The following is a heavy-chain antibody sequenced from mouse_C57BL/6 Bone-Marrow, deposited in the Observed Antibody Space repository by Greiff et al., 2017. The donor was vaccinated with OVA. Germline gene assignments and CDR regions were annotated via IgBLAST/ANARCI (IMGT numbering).Heavy chain of an antibody. CDR1: GYTFTSYW. V-gene: IGHV1-59*01. J-gene: IGHJ2*01. CDR2: IDPSDSYT. CDR3: ARLGPFDY. Sequence: VQLQQPGAELVRPGTSVKLSCKASGYTFTSYWMHWVKQRPGQGLEWIGVIDPSDSYTNYNQKFKGKATLTVDTSSSTAYMQLSSLTSEDSAVYYCARLGPFDYWGQGTTLTVSS.